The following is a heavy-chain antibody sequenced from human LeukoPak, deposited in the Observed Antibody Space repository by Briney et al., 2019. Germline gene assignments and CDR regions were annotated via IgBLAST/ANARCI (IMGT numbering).Heavy chain of an antibody. J-gene: IGHJ6*02. Sequence: PSQTLSPTCTVSGGSISSYYWSWIRQPPGKGLEWIGYIYYSGSTNYNPSLKSRVTISVDTSKSQFSLKLSSVTAADTAVYYCARGGGTDYGMDVWGQGTTVTVSS. D-gene: IGHD2-8*02. V-gene: IGHV4-59*01. CDR1: GGSISSYY. CDR2: IYYSGST. CDR3: ARGGGTDYGMDV.